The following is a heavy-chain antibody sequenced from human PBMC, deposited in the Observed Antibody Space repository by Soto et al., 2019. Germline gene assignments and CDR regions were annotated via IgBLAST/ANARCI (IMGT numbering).Heavy chain of an antibody. V-gene: IGHV1-69*01. CDR2: IIPIFGTA. J-gene: IGHJ4*02. D-gene: IGHD5-12*01. CDR3: ATSPGYSGYDLGPFDY. CDR1: GGTFSSYA. Sequence: QVQLVQSGAEVKKPGSSVKVSCKASGGTFSSYAISWVRQTHGQGLEWMGGIIPIFGTANYAQKFQGRVTITADESTSTAYMELSSLRSEDTAVYYCATSPGYSGYDLGPFDYWGQGTLVSVSS.